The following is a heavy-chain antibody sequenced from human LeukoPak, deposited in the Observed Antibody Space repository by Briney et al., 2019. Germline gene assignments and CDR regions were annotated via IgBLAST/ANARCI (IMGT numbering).Heavy chain of an antibody. Sequence: GGSLRLSCAASGFTFSASAIHWVRQASGRGLEWVGRISTKTDNYATTYAASMKGRFTFSRDDSKNTAYLQMNSLKTEDTAVYYCTTVHYDILTGYYPGSDFDYWGQGTLVTVSS. CDR3: TTVHYDILTGYYPGSDFDY. V-gene: IGHV3-73*01. CDR1: GFTFSASA. D-gene: IGHD3-9*01. J-gene: IGHJ4*02. CDR2: ISTKTDNYAT.